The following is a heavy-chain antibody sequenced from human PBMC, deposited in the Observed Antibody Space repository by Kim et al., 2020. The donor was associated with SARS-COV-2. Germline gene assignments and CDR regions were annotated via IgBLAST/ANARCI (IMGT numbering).Heavy chain of an antibody. D-gene: IGHD3-3*01. V-gene: IGHV3-49*02. CDR3: TRVIGVVIIALGY. J-gene: IGHJ4*02. Sequence: YAASVKGRFTISRDDSKSIAYLQMNSLKTEDTAVYYCTRVIGVVIIALGYWGQGTLVTVSS.